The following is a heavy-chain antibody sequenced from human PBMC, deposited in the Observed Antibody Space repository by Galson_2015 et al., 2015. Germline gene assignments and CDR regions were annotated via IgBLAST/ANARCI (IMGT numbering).Heavy chain of an antibody. V-gene: IGHV6-1*01. D-gene: IGHD3-10*01. CDR3: ARRAYGSGSPWV. CDR1: GDSVSSNSAT. CDR2: TFYRSKWYN. J-gene: IGHJ4*02. Sequence: CAISGDSVSSNSATWNWIRQSPSRGLEWLGRTFYRSKWYNDYAVSVKSRMTVNPDTSKNQFSLQLSSVTPDDTAIYYCARRAYGSGSPWVWGQGTLVTVSS.